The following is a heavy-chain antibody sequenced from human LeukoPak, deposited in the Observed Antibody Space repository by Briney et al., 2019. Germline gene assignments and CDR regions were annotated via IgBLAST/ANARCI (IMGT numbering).Heavy chain of an antibody. CDR1: GGSISSGGYY. J-gene: IGHJ3*02. Sequence: PSETLSLTCTVSGGSISSGGYYWSWIRQHPGKGLEWIGYIYYSGSTYYNPSLKSRATISVDTSKNQFSLKLSSVTAADTAVYYCARVTSDAFDIWGQGTMVTVSS. V-gene: IGHV4-31*03. D-gene: IGHD1-14*01. CDR3: ARVTSDAFDI. CDR2: IYYSGST.